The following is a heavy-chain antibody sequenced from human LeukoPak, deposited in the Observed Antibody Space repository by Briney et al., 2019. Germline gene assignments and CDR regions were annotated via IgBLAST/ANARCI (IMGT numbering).Heavy chain of an antibody. J-gene: IGHJ3*02. CDR3: ARDYDSSTYYYAFHI. CDR2: IYPGDSDT. V-gene: IGHV5-51*01. D-gene: IGHD3-22*01. Sequence: PGESLKISCKGSGYSFTSYWIGWVRQMPGKGLEWMGIIYPGDSDTRYSPSFQGQVTISADKSITTAYLQWSSLKASDIAMYYCARDYDSSTYYYAFHIWGQGTMVTVSS. CDR1: GYSFTSYW.